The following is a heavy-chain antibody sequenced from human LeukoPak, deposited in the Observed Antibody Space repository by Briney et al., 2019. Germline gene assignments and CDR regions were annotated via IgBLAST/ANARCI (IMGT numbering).Heavy chain of an antibody. J-gene: IGHJ6*03. CDR3: ARVDIVVVPAAIHYYYYYYMDV. V-gene: IGHV3-21*01. D-gene: IGHD2-2*02. Sequence: GGSLRLSCAASGFTFSSYSMNWVRQAPGKGLEWVSSISSSSTYIYYADSVKGRFTISRDNAKNSLYLQMNSLRAEDTAVYYCARVDIVVVPAAIHYYYYYYMDVWGKGTTVTVSS. CDR2: ISSSSTYI. CDR1: GFTFSSYS.